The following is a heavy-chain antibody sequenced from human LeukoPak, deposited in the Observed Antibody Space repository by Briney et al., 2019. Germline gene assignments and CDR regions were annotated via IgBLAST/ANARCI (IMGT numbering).Heavy chain of an antibody. V-gene: IGHV3-48*04. CDR1: GFTFSSYS. J-gene: IGHJ4*02. CDR3: ARGQGGYSPFDY. D-gene: IGHD3-22*01. Sequence: GGSLRLSCAASGFTFSSYSMNWVRQAPGKGLEWLSYVSTSSTTIYYADSVKGRFTISRDNAKNSLYLQMNSLRAEDTAVYYCARGQGGYSPFDYWGQGTLVTVSS. CDR2: VSTSSTTI.